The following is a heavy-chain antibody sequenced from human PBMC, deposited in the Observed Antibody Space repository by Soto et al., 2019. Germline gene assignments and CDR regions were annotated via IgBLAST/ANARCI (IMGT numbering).Heavy chain of an antibody. J-gene: IGHJ2*01. D-gene: IGHD3-22*01. CDR2: TYYRSKWYN. CDR1: GDRVSSATAT. V-gene: IGHV6-1*01. CDR3: ARDSSGFHWYFDL. Sequence: QVQLQQPGPGLVKPSQTLSLICAISGDRVSSATATCSWIRQSPSRGLEWLGGTYYRSKWYNDYPVSVKSRIAITPDTSKNHLSLQLTSVTPEDTAVYFCARDSSGFHWYFDLWGRGTLVTVSS.